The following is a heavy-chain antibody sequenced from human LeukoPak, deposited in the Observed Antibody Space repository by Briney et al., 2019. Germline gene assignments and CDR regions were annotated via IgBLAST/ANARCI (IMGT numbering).Heavy chain of an antibody. V-gene: IGHV3-33*01. CDR1: GFTFSSYG. D-gene: IGHD1-7*01. CDR2: IWYDGSNK. J-gene: IGHJ6*02. Sequence: PGGSLRLSCAASGFTFSSYGMHWVRQAPGKGLEWVAVIWYDGSNKYYADSVKGRFTISRDNSKNTLYLQMNSLRAEDTAVYYCARGDLPSNYDLDYYYGMDVWGQGTTVTVSS. CDR3: ARGDLPSNYDLDYYYGMDV.